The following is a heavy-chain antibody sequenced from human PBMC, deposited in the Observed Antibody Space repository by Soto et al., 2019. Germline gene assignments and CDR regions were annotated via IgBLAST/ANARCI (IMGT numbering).Heavy chain of an antibody. Sequence: QVQLQESGPGLAKPSETLSLTCTVSGGSISSYFWSWIRQPAGKGLEWIGRIYTSGSTNYNPSLKGRANLDVDTVKQRLSPRLSSVTAADTAVYYCARDGDFWSGSYAFDIWGQGTMVTVSS. CDR1: GGSISSYF. V-gene: IGHV4-4*07. D-gene: IGHD3-3*01. CDR3: ARDGDFWSGSYAFDI. J-gene: IGHJ3*02. CDR2: IYTSGST.